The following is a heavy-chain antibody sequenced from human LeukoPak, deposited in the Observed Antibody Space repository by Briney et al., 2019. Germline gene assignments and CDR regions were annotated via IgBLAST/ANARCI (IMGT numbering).Heavy chain of an antibody. V-gene: IGHV3-21*01. Sequence: GGSLRLSCAASGSTLSSSAMNWVRQAPGEGLEWVSSINNVSSHIYYAGSVKGRFTISRDNTKNSLYLQMNSLRAEDTAVYYCSRDPTYYLRYGYFDYWGQGALVTVSS. CDR1: GSTLSSSA. J-gene: IGHJ4*02. CDR3: SRDPTYYLRYGYFDY. D-gene: IGHD1-26*01. CDR2: INNVSSHI.